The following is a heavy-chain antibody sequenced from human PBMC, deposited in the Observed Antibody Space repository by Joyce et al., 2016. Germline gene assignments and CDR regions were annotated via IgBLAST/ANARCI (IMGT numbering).Heavy chain of an antibody. CDR3: AKSGNFLEWLPRVPFYFDY. V-gene: IGHV3-23*05. CDR1: KFTFSQYA. Sequence: EVQLLESGGGLVQPGGSLRLSCAASKFTFSQYAMTWVRQNQGKGFEGVGSINNNGDDTYEADSVKGRFTISRDNSNNTLFLQMASLRGEDTALYYCAKSGNFLEWLPRVPFYFDYWGQGTLVTVSS. J-gene: IGHJ4*02. CDR2: INNNGDDT. D-gene: IGHD3-3*01.